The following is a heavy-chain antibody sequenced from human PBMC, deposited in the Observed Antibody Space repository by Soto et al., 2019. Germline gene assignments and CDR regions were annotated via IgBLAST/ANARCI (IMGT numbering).Heavy chain of an antibody. J-gene: IGHJ1*01. D-gene: IGHD3-10*01. CDR1: GGSFSGYY. CDR2: INHSGST. Sequence: SETLSLTCAVYGGSFSGYYWSWIRQPPGKGLEWIGEINHSGSTNYNPSLKSRVTISVDTSKNQFSLKLSSVTAADTAVYYCARVTQNYYGSGSYYKGNEYFQHWGQGTLVTVSS. CDR3: ARVTQNYYGSGSYYKGNEYFQH. V-gene: IGHV4-34*01.